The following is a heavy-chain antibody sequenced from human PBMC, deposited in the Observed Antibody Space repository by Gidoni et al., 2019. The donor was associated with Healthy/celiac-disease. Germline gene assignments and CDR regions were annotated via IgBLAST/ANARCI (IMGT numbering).Heavy chain of an antibody. Sequence: AQLVAAGGGLVKPGGSLRPSCAASGFTFSASYMSWIRQAPGKGLEWVSYISSSSSDTNYEDAVKVRFTISRDNANKTLYLQMNIQRAEDTAVYFCAWISIAAAGKGCYFDYWGQGTLVTVSS. V-gene: IGHV3-11*06. CDR1: GFTFSASY. CDR2: ISSSSSDT. D-gene: IGHD6-13*01. CDR3: AWISIAAAGKGCYFDY. J-gene: IGHJ4*02.